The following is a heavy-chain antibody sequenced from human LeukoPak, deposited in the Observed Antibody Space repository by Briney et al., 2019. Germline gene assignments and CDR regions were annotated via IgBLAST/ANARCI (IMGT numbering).Heavy chain of an antibody. CDR2: IKQDGSEK. J-gene: IGHJ3*02. V-gene: IGHV3-7*01. Sequence: NPGRSLRLSWAASGFTFSSYWMSWVRQAPGKGLEWVANIKQDGSEKYYVDSVKGRFTISRDNAKNSLYLQMNSLRAEDTAVYYCASFIARYAFDIWGQGTMVTVSS. CDR3: ASFIARYAFDI. CDR1: GFTFSSYW. D-gene: IGHD6-13*01.